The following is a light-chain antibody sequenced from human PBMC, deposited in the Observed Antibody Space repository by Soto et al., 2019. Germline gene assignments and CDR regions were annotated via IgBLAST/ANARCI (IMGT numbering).Light chain of an antibody. CDR3: QQRTNWPLT. V-gene: IGKV3-11*01. Sequence: IVLTQSPGTLSLSPGERATLSCRASQSVSRYLAWYQQRPGQAPRLLIYDASNRATGVPARFSGSGSGTDFTLTISSLEPEDCAVYYCQQRTNWPLTFGGGTQIDIK. CDR1: QSVSRY. J-gene: IGKJ4*01. CDR2: DAS.